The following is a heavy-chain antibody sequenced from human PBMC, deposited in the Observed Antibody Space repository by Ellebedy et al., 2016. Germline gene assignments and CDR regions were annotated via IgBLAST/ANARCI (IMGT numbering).Heavy chain of an antibody. CDR3: AREWSGGNFDL. CDR2: IWFDGSNI. J-gene: IGHJ4*02. D-gene: IGHD3-10*01. V-gene: IGHV3-33*08. Sequence: GGSLRLXXAASESTFSGYTMNWVRQAPGRGLEWVAIIWFDGSNINYAESVKGRFTISRDDSKNTLYLQMNNLRDEDTGVYYCAREWSGGNFDLWGQGAHVTVSS. CDR1: ESTFSGYT.